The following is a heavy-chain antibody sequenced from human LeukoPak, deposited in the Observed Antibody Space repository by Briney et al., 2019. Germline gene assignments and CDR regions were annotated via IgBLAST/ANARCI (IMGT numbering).Heavy chain of an antibody. V-gene: IGHV3-30*18. Sequence: PGGSLRLSCAASGFTFSNYAMHWVRQAPGKGLEWVAFISYDGSDIYYADSVKGRFTISRDNSKNTLYLQMNSLRAEDTAVYYCAKYHGDTPTDLDYWGQGTLVTVSS. CDR1: GFTFSNYA. D-gene: IGHD4-17*01. CDR2: ISYDGSDI. J-gene: IGHJ4*02. CDR3: AKYHGDTPTDLDY.